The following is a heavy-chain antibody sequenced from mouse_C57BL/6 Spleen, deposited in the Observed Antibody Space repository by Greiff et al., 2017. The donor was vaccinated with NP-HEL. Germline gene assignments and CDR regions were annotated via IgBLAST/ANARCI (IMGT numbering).Heavy chain of an antibody. D-gene: IGHD2-5*01. CDR1: GFTFSSYT. V-gene: IGHV5-9*01. J-gene: IGHJ2*01. CDR2: ISGGGGNT. Sequence: DVQLQESGGGLVKPGGSLKLSCAASGFTFSSYTMSWVRQTPEKRLEWVATISGGGGNTYYPDSVKGRFTISRDNAKNTLYLQMSSLRSEDTALYYCARQDSNYFDYWGQGTTLTVSS. CDR3: ARQDSNYFDY.